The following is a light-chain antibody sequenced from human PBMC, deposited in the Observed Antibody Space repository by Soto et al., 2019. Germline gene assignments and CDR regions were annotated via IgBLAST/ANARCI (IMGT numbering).Light chain of an antibody. CDR2: DAS. CDR1: QSISSW. J-gene: IGKJ1*01. Sequence: DIQMTQSPSTLSASVGDRVTITCRASQSISSWLAWYQQKPGKAPKLLIYDASSLESGVPSRFSGSGSGTEFTLTISSLQPDDFATYYCQQYNSYSRTSGQRTKADIK. V-gene: IGKV1-5*01. CDR3: QQYNSYSRT.